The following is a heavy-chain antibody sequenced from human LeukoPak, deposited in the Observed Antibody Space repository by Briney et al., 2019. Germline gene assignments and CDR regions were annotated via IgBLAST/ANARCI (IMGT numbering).Heavy chain of an antibody. CDR2: IKSKTDGGTT. D-gene: IGHD3-22*01. V-gene: IGHV3-15*01. Sequence: GGSLRLSCAASGFTFSNAWMSWVSQAPGKRLEWVGRIKSKTDGGTTDYAAPVKGRFTISRDDSKNTLYLQMNSLKTEDTAVYYCTTDLEGYYYDSSGYYPDYWGQGTLVTVSS. CDR3: TTDLEGYYYDSSGYYPDY. CDR1: GFTFSNAW. J-gene: IGHJ4*02.